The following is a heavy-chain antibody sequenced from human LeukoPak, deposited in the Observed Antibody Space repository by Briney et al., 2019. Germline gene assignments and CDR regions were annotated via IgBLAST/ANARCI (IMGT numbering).Heavy chain of an antibody. J-gene: IGHJ4*02. CDR2: IYYSGST. CDR3: VRGHRDNWHLDFAH. Sequence: SETLSLTCTVSGGSISSSSYYWGWIRQPPGKGLEWIGSIYYSGSTYYNPSLKSRVTISVDTSKNQFSLKLTSVTAADTAVYYCVRGHRDNWHLDFAHWGRGTLVTVSS. D-gene: IGHD1-20*01. V-gene: IGHV4-39*07. CDR1: GGSISSSSYY.